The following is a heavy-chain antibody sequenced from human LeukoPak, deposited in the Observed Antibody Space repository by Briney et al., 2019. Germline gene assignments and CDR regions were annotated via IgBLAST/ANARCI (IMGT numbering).Heavy chain of an antibody. CDR1: GFTFSSYS. CDR3: ARVGEFGYYYDSSGSYFDY. V-gene: IGHV3-21*01. J-gene: IGHJ4*02. D-gene: IGHD3-22*01. Sequence: GGSLRLSCAASGFTFSSYSMNWVRQAPGKGLEWVSSISSSSSYIYYADSVKGRFTISRDNAKNSLYLQMNSLRAEDTAVYYCARVGEFGYYYDSSGSYFDYWGQGTLVTVSS. CDR2: ISSSSSYI.